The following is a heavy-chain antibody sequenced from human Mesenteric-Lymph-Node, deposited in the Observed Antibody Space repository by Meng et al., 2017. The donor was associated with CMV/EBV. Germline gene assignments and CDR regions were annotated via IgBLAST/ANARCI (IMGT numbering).Heavy chain of an antibody. CDR2: INNDGRTT. CDR1: GFTFSSYA. V-gene: IGHV3-74*01. D-gene: IGHD2/OR15-2a*01. CDR3: TRDAADSRSPAWFDP. Sequence: GGSLRLSCAASGFTFSSYAMHWVRQAPGKGLVWVSRINNDGRTTSYADSVKGRFTISRDNAKNTVYLQMNSLRAEDTAVYYCTRDAADSRSPAWFDPWGQGTLVTVSS. J-gene: IGHJ5*02.